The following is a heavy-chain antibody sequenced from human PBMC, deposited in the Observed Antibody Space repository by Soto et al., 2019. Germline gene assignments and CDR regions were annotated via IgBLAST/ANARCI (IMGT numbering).Heavy chain of an antibody. CDR2: ISYEGVNK. J-gene: IGHJ2*01. Sequence: QVQLVESGGGVVQPGRSLRLSCAASGFTFNNYGMHWVRQAPGKGLEWVAAISYEGVNKYYVDSVKGRFIISRDNSKNPPYVQMNSLRPEDTAVYYCARSPQPTRGINWYLYVWGRGTVVTVSS. V-gene: IGHV3-30*03. CDR3: ARSPQPTRGINWYLYV. CDR1: GFTFNNYG. D-gene: IGHD1-26*01.